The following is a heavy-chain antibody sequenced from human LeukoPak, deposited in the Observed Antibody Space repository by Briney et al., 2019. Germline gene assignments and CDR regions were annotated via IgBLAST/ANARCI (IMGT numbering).Heavy chain of an antibody. CDR3: VRPDDNSFDF. J-gene: IGHJ3*01. CDR1: GGSISSYY. V-gene: IGHV4-59*08. CDR2: IHYSGST. Sequence: PSETLSLTCTVSGGSISSYYWSWIRQPPGKGLEWIGYIHYSGSTNYNPSLKSRVTISVDTSKNQFSLKLSSVTAADTAVYYCVRPDDNSFDFWGQGTMVTVSS. D-gene: IGHD3-9*01.